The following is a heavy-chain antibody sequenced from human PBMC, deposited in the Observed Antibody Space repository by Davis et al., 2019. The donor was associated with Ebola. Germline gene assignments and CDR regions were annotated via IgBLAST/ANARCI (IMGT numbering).Heavy chain of an antibody. CDR3: ARDLGTAMATE. V-gene: IGHV1-69*04. J-gene: IGHJ4*02. CDR2: IIPMLGIP. D-gene: IGHD5-18*01. CDR1: GGTFSTYA. Sequence: AASVKVSCKASGGTFSTYAIDWVRHAPGQGLEWMGRIIPMLGIPNYAQRFQGRVTITADKSTSTAYMELSSLRSEDTAMYYCARDLGTAMATEWGQGTLVTVSS.